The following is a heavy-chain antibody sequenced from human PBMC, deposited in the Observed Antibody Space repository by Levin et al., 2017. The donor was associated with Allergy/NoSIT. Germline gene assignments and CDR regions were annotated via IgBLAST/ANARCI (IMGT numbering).Heavy chain of an antibody. J-gene: IGHJ6*03. CDR2: ISSSATTI. CDR1: GFTFRGFE. D-gene: IGHD2-15*01. Sequence: GGSLRLSCAASGFTFRGFEMSWVRQAPGKGLEWLSYISSSATTIYYADSVKGRFTISRDNAKNSLFLQMNSLRAGDTAVYYCARVRGAESNYYYYYMDVWGKGTTVTVSS. V-gene: IGHV3-48*03. CDR3: ARVRGAESNYYYYYMDV.